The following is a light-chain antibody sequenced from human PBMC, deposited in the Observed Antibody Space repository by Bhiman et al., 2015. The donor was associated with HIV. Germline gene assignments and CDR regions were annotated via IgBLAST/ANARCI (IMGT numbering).Light chain of an antibody. Sequence: QSALTQPPSASGSPGQSVTISCTGTSRDVGYYDFVSWYQQHPGKAPKLLIYEVTKRPSGVSDRFSGSKSGNTASLTVSGLQAEDEADYYCTSHAGTLLFGGGTKLTVL. CDR2: EVT. CDR3: TSHAGTLL. CDR1: SRDVGYYDF. V-gene: IGLV2-8*01. J-gene: IGLJ2*01.